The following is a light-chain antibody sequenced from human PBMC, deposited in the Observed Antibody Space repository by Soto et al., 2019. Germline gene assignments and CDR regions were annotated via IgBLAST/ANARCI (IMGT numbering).Light chain of an antibody. CDR1: SSDVGSYNL. J-gene: IGLJ1*01. Sequence: QSVLTQPASVSGSPGQSITISCTGTSSDVGSYNLVSWYQQHPGKAPKLMIYEVSERPSGVSNRFSGSKSGNTASLTISGLQAEDEADYYCCSYAGSSTFVYVFGTGTKVTVL. CDR3: CSYAGSSTFVYV. CDR2: EVS. V-gene: IGLV2-23*02.